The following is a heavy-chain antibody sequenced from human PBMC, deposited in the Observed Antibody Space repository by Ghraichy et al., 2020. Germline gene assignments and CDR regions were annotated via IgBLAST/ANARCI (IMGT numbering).Heavy chain of an antibody. CDR3: ATRPYSGSYFGRIYDAFDI. J-gene: IGHJ3*02. Sequence: ASVKVSCKVSGYTLTELSMHWVRQAPGKGLEWMGGFDPEDGETIYAQKFQGRVTMTEDTSTDTAYMELSSLRSEDTAVYYCATRPYSGSYFGRIYDAFDIWGQGTMVTVSS. D-gene: IGHD1-26*01. V-gene: IGHV1-24*01. CDR2: FDPEDGET. CDR1: GYTLTELS.